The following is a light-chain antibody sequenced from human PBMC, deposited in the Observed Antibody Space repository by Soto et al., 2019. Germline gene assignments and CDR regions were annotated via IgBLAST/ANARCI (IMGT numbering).Light chain of an antibody. Sequence: YVLRPPATESGYIGQSVTTFSTGTSSDVGGYNYVSWYQQHPGKAPKLMIYDVSNRPSGVSNRFSGSKSGNTASLTISGLQAEDEADYYCSSYTSSSTLYVFGTGTKVT. V-gene: IGLV2-14*01. J-gene: IGLJ1*01. CDR3: SSYTSSSTLYV. CDR1: SSDVGGYNY. CDR2: DVS.